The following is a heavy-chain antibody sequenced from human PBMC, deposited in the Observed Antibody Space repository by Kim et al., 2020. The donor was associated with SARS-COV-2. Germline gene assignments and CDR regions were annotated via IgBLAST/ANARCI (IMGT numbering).Heavy chain of an antibody. CDR2: ISYDGSNK. D-gene: IGHD6-19*01. CDR1: GFTFSSYG. V-gene: IGHV3-30*18. CDR3: AKEEGSGYSSGWTYYYYGMDV. Sequence: GGSLRLSCAASGFTFSSYGMHWVRQAPGKGLEWVAVISYDGSNKYYADSVQGRFTISRDNSKNTPYLQMNSLRAEDTAVYYCAKEEGSGYSSGWTYYYYGMDVWGQGTTVTVSS. J-gene: IGHJ6*02.